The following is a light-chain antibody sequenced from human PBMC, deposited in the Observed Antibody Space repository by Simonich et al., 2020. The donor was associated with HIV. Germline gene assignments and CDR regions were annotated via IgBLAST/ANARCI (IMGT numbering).Light chain of an antibody. V-gene: IGKV2-30*02. CDR3: MQALQTPFT. Sequence: DVVMTQSPLSLPVTLGQPASISCRSSQSLVPLDGYTYLNWFQQRPGQSPRRLIYKVSNRDSGVPDRFSGSGSGTDFTLKISRVEAEDVGVYYCMQALQTPFTFGPGTKVDIK. CDR1: QSLVPLDGYTY. J-gene: IGKJ3*01. CDR2: KVS.